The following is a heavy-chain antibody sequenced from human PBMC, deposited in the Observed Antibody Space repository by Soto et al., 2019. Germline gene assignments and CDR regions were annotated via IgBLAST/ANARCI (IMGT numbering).Heavy chain of an antibody. CDR2: ISYDGSNK. D-gene: IGHD3-10*01. CDR3: ARGPYGGGAFDI. Sequence: GGSLRLSCAASGFTFSSYAMHWVRQAPGKGLEWVAVISYDGSNKYYADSVKGRFTISRDNSKNTLYLQMNSLRAEDTAVYYCARGPYGGGAFDIWGHGTMVTVSS. J-gene: IGHJ3*02. CDR1: GFTFSSYA. V-gene: IGHV3-30-3*01.